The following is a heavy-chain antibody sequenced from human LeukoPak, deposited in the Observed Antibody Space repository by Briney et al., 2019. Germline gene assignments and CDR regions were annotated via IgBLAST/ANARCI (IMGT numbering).Heavy chain of an antibody. V-gene: IGHV3-7*05. CDR2: IKKAGSAK. D-gene: IGHD3-10*01. CDR3: ARVGPLLWFGESPGYYYYGMDV. J-gene: IGHJ6*04. Sequence: PGGALRLSCAASRFTFSSYCMSWVRQAPRKGQGRVSNIKKAGSAKYYVDSVKGRFTISRDNAKNSLYLQMNSLRAEDTAVYYCARVGPLLWFGESPGYYYYGMDVWGKGTTVTVSS. CDR1: RFTFSSYC.